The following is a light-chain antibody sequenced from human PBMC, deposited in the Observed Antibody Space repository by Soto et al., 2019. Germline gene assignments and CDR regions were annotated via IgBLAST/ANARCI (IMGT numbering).Light chain of an antibody. V-gene: IGLV2-14*01. J-gene: IGLJ2*01. CDR2: EVN. CDR1: SSDVGGYNY. Sequence: QSALTQPASVSGSPGQSITISRTGTSSDVGGYNYVSWYRQHPGEAPKLIIFEVNNRPSGISNRFSGSKSGNTASLTISGLQVEDEAHYFCSSYTSASALAIFGGGTKLTVL. CDR3: SSYTSASALAI.